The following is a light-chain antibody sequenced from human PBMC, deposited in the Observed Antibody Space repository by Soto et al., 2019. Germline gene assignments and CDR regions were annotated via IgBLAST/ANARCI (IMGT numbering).Light chain of an antibody. CDR2: GAS. V-gene: IGKV3-15*01. CDR1: QSVSNN. J-gene: IGKJ4*01. Sequence: EIVLTQSPGTLSLSPGERATLSCRASQSVSNNYLAWYQQKPGQAPRLLIYGASNRATGIPARFSGSGSGTEFTLTISSLQSEDFAVYYCQQYNVWPLTFGGGTKVDIK. CDR3: QQYNVWPLT.